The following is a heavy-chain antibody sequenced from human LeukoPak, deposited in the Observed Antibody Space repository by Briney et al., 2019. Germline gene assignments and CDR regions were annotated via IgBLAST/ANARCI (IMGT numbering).Heavy chain of an antibody. D-gene: IGHD3-3*01. V-gene: IGHV4-59*01. J-gene: IGHJ6*03. CDR1: GGSISSDH. CDR2: IYYSGST. CDR3: ARGSKNYDFWSGYYPPPYYYMDV. Sequence: SETLSLTCTVSGGSISSDHWNWIRQPPGKGLECIGYIYYSGSTNYNPSLRSRVTISVDTSKNHFSLRLSSVTAADTVVYYCARGSKNYDFWSGYYPPPYYYMDVWGKGTSVTVSS.